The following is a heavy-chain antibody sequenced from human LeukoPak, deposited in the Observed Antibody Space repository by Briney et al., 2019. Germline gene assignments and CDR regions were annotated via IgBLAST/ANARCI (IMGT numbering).Heavy chain of an antibody. J-gene: IGHJ4*02. D-gene: IGHD6-19*01. CDR3: ARASGWGTYYFDY. Sequence: PSETLSLTCSVSGGSIISPSYYWSWIRQHPGKGLEWIGYIYYSGSTYYNPSLKSRVTISVDTSKNQFSLKLSSVTAADTAVYYCARASGWGTYYFDYWGQGTLVTVSS. CDR2: IYYSGST. V-gene: IGHV4-31*03. CDR1: GGSIISPSYY.